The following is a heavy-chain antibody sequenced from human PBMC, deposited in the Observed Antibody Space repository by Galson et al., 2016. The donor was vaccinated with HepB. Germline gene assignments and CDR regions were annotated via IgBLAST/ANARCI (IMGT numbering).Heavy chain of an antibody. D-gene: IGHD6-13*01. CDR3: ATKIAAGYFDS. V-gene: IGHV3-33*01. CDR1: GFTFSLYG. J-gene: IGHJ4*02. Sequence: SLRLSCAASGFTFSLYGMHWVRQAPGKGLEWVAVIWYDGSNKYYADSVKGRFTISRDNSKNTLYVQMNSLRDEDTAVYYCATKIAAGYFDSWGQGTLVSVSS. CDR2: IWYDGSNK.